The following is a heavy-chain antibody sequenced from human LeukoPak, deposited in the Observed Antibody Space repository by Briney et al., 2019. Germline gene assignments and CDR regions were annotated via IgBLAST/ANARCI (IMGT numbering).Heavy chain of an antibody. CDR1: GFTFRSYA. J-gene: IGHJ4*02. CDR3: AKPDYDDRLFYFDS. D-gene: IGHD4-17*01. CDR2: IWFHGKST. V-gene: IGHV3-33*08. Sequence: GGSLRLSCAASGFTFRSYAMSWVRQGPGKGPEWVAGIWFHGKSTYYTDSVKGRFTISKDNSNNTLYLQMNSLRAADTAVYYCAKPDYDDRLFYFDSWGQGALVTVSA.